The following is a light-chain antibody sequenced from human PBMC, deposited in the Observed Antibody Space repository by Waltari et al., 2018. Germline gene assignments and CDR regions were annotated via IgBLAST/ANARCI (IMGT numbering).Light chain of an antibody. J-gene: IGKJ3*01. CDR2: AAS. CDR3: QQGHSPPFT. Sequence: DIQMTQSPSSLSASVGDRVTIPCRASQSISSYLYWYQQKPGKAPKLLIFAASSLESGVPSAFSGSGSGTDFTLTISSLQPEDFATYFCQQGHSPPFTFGPGTKVEIK. V-gene: IGKV1-39*01. CDR1: QSISSY.